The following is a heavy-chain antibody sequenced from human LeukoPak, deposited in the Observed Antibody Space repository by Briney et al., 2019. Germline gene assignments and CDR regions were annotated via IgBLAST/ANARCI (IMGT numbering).Heavy chain of an antibody. V-gene: IGHV1-18*01. J-gene: IGHJ6*02. D-gene: IGHD6-13*01. Sequence: ASVKVSCKASGYTFTSYGISWVRQAPGQGLEWMGWISAYNGNTNYVQKLQGRVTMTTDTSTSTAYMELRSLRSDDTAVYYCARDPIGDSSSWLRVLGYYYYGMDVWGQGTTVTVSS. CDR1: GYTFTSYG. CDR3: ARDPIGDSSSWLRVLGYYYYGMDV. CDR2: ISAYNGNT.